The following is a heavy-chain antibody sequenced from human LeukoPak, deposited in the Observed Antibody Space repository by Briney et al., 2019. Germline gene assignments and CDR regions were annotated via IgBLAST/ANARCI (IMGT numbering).Heavy chain of an antibody. D-gene: IGHD5-24*01. CDR1: GGTFSSYA. J-gene: IGHJ4*02. CDR2: IIPIFGTA. Sequence: SVKVSCKASGGTFSSYAISWVRQAPGQGLEWMGGIIPIFGTANHAQKFQGRVTITADESTSTAYMELSSLRSEDTAVYYCVIDGYKPSQGGYWGQGTLVTVSS. V-gene: IGHV1-69*13. CDR3: VIDGYKPSQGGY.